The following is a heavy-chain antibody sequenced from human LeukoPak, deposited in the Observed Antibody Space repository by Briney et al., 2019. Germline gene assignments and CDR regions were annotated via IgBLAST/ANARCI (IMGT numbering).Heavy chain of an antibody. J-gene: IGHJ4*02. CDR1: GFTFSSYA. V-gene: IGHV3-23*01. CDR3: AKPPYSSGWIHLDY. D-gene: IGHD6-19*01. Sequence: PGGSLRLSCAASGFTFSSYAMSWVRQAPGKGLEWGSAISGSGGSTYYADSVKGRFTISRDNSKNTLYLQMNSPRAEDTAVYYCAKPPYSSGWIHLDYWGQGTLVTVSS. CDR2: ISGSGGST.